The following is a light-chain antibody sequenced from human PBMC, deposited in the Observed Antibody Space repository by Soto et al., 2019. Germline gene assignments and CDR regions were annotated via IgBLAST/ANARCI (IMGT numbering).Light chain of an antibody. Sequence: QSALTQPPSASGSPGQSVTISCTGTSSDVGGYNYVSWYQQHPGKAPKLMIYEVSKRPSGVPDRFSCSKSGNTASLTVSGLKAEDEADYYCSSYAGSNNLGVFGTGTKLTV. CDR3: SSYAGSNNLGV. J-gene: IGLJ1*01. V-gene: IGLV2-8*01. CDR1: SSDVGGYNY. CDR2: EVS.